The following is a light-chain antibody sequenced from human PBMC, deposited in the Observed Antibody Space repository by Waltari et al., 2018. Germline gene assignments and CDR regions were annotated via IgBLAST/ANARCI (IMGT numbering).Light chain of an antibody. CDR1: QSVSRL. J-gene: IGKJ1*01. Sequence: CRASQSVSRLLSWYQQKPGKAPKLLIYKTSTLESGVPSRFSGSGSGTEFSLTISSLQPDDFATYYCQHYSTYSWTFGQGTKLEIK. V-gene: IGKV1-5*03. CDR2: KTS. CDR3: QHYSTYSWT.